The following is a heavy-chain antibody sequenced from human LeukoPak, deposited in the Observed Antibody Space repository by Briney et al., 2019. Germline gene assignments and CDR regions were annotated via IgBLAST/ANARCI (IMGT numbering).Heavy chain of an antibody. CDR1: GFTFSSYA. V-gene: IGHV3-23*01. D-gene: IGHD2-21*01. J-gene: IGHJ4*02. Sequence: PGGSLRLSCAASGFTFSSYAMSWLRQPPQKGLDGVSGISVTGDITYYADSVKGRFTIARDNSRTTLYLQLNSLRADDTAVYYCAKSHITRYPLQYYFDLWGQGAQVIVSS. CDR3: AKSHITRYPLQYYFDL. CDR2: ISVTGDIT.